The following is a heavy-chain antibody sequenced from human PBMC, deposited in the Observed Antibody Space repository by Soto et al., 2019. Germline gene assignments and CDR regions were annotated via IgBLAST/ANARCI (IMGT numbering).Heavy chain of an antibody. J-gene: IGHJ5*02. D-gene: IGHD6-19*01. V-gene: IGHV6-1*01. CDR3: ARVAGQWLDNGFDP. CDR2: TYYRSKWYN. Sequence: PSQTLSLTCAISGDSVSSNSAAWNWIRQSPSRGLEWLGRTYYRSKWYNDYAVSVKSRITINPDTSKNQSSLQLNSVTPEDTAVYYCARVAGQWLDNGFDPWGQGTLVTVSS. CDR1: GDSVSSNSAA.